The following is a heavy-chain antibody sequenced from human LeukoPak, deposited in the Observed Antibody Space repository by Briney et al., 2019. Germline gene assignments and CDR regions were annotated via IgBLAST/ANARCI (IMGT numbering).Heavy chain of an antibody. CDR1: GFTFRSYS. CDR3: AANEPANY. Sequence: AGGSLRLSCAASGFTFRSYSMNWVRQAPGKGLEWVSSISSSSSYIYYADSVKGRFTISRDNAKNSLYLQMNSLRAEDTAVYYCAANEPANYWGQGTLVTVSS. CDR2: ISSSSSYI. J-gene: IGHJ4*02. V-gene: IGHV3-21*01.